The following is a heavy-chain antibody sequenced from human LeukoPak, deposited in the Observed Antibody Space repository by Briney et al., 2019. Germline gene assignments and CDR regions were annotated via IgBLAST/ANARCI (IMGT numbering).Heavy chain of an antibody. V-gene: IGHV1-2*02. D-gene: IGHD6-25*01. J-gene: IGHJ3*02. Sequence: ASVKVSCKASGYTFTGYYMHWVRQAPGQGLEWMGWINPNSGGTNYAQKFQGRVTMTRDTSISTAYMELSRLRSDDAAVYYCARGYSSVDAFDIWGQGTMVTVSS. CDR2: INPNSGGT. CDR3: ARGYSSVDAFDI. CDR1: GYTFTGYY.